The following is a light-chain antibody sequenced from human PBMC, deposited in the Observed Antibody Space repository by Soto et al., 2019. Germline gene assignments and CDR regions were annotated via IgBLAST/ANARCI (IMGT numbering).Light chain of an antibody. V-gene: IGKV3D-15*01. Sequence: EILLTQSPATLSLSPGDSATLSCRASQRVSRDVAWYQQKPGQAPRLLISAASTGAAGVPARFNAAGSGTVFTLTISSLRSEDFAIYYCQQYNTWPRTFGQGTKVEI. CDR2: AAS. CDR3: QQYNTWPRT. CDR1: QRVSRD. J-gene: IGKJ1*01.